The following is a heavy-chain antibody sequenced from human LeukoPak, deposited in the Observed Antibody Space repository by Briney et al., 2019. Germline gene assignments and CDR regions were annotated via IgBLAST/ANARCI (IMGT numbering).Heavy chain of an antibody. J-gene: IGHJ6*02. D-gene: IGHD6-13*01. CDR3: AKDQEYSSSWYGYYYYGMDV. CDR2: ISGSGGST. CDR1: GFTFSSYA. Sequence: GGSLRLSCAASGFTFSSYAMSWVRQAPGKGLEWVSAISGSGGSTYYADSVKGRFTISRDNSKNTLYLQMNSLRAEDTAVYYCAKDQEYSSSWYGYYYYGMDVWGQGTTVTVSS. V-gene: IGHV3-23*01.